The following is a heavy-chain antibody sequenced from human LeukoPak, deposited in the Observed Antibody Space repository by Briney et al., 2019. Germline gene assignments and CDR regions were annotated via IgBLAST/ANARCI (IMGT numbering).Heavy chain of an antibody. CDR1: GYSFTNYW. Sequence: GESLKVSCKGSGYSFTNYWIGWVRQMPGKGLEWMGIIYPSDSDTRYNPSFQGQVTISADKSISTAYLQWSSLKASDTAMYYCARVGVTNYFDYWSQGTLVTVSS. J-gene: IGHJ4*02. D-gene: IGHD1-26*01. CDR3: ARVGVTNYFDY. CDR2: IYPSDSDT. V-gene: IGHV5-51*01.